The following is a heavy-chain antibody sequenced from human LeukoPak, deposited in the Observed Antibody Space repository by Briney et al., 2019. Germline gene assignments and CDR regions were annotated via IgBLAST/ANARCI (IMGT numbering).Heavy chain of an antibody. V-gene: IGHV3-23*01. Sequence: PGGSLRLSCAASGFTFSSYAMSWVRRAPGKGLEGVSGISSRGGSTVYADSVKGRFPISRDNSRSTLFLQMDSLRVEDTALYYCVRDDPGVQQERRLSPFDIWGQGTMVTVSS. CDR2: ISSRGGST. D-gene: IGHD1-1*01. CDR1: GFTFSSYA. J-gene: IGHJ3*02. CDR3: VRDDPGVQQERRLSPFDI.